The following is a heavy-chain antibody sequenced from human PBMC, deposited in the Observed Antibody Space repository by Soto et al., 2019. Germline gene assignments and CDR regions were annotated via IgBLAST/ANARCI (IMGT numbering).Heavy chain of an antibody. J-gene: IGHJ5*01. D-gene: IGHD2-21*02. CDR2: ISYDGTNG. CDR1: GFTFRSYA. Sequence: GGSLRLSCAASGFTFRSYAMHWVRQAPGKGLEWVAVISYDGTNGYYADSVKGRFTISRDNSKNTLYLQMNSLRAEDTAVYYCARAGGNSVKAWFDSWGQGTLVTVSS. CDR3: ARAGGNSVKAWFDS. V-gene: IGHV3-30-3*01.